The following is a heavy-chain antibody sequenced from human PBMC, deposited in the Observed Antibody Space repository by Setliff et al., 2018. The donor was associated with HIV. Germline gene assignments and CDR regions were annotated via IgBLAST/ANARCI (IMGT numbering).Heavy chain of an antibody. J-gene: IGHJ4*02. CDR1: GFIFSSYW. CDR2: IKQDGSEK. CDR3: ARVSSQYTTYTSGWYWGYYFDS. V-gene: IGHV3-7*01. Sequence: GESLTISCAASGFIFSSYWMSWVRQAPGKGLEWVANIKQDGSEKYYVDSLKGRFTISRDNAENSVYLQMNKLRAEDTAIYYCARVSSQYTTYTSGWYWGYYFDSWGQGTLVTVSS. D-gene: IGHD6-19*01.